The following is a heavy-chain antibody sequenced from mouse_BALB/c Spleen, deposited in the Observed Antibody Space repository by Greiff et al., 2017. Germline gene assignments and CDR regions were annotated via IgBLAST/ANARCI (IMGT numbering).Heavy chain of an antibody. V-gene: IGHV5-4*02. Sequence: EVKVVESGGGLVKPGGSLKLSCAASGFTFSDYYMYWVRQTPEKRLEWVATISDGGSYTYYPDSVKGRFTISRDNAKNNLYLQMSSLKSEDTAMYYCARGPWFAYWGQGTLVTVSA. CDR1: GFTFSDYY. CDR2: ISDGGSYT. J-gene: IGHJ3*01. CDR3: ARGPWFAY.